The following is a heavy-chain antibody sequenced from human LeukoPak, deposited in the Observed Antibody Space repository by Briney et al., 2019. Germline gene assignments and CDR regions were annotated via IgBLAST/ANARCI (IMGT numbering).Heavy chain of an antibody. CDR1: GFTFSSYS. Sequence: GGSLRLSCAASGFTFSSYSMNWVRQAPGKGLEWVANIKQDGSEKYYVDSVKGRFTISRDNAKNSLYLQMNSLRAEDTAVYYCARDRVLRYFDWLPLDVWGKGTTVTISS. CDR2: IKQDGSEK. J-gene: IGHJ6*04. V-gene: IGHV3-7*01. D-gene: IGHD3-9*01. CDR3: ARDRVLRYFDWLPLDV.